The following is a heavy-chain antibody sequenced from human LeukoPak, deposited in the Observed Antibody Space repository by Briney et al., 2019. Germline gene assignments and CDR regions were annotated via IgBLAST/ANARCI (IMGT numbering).Heavy chain of an antibody. D-gene: IGHD2-2*01. CDR2: ISGSGGST. Sequence: PGGSLRLSCAASGFTFSSYAMSWVRLAPGQGLEWVSVISGSGGSTYYADSVKGRFTISRDSSKNTLYLQMNSLRAEDTAVYYCAKGPGSSTSCPLFDPWGQGTLVTVSS. CDR3: AKGPGSSTSCPLFDP. J-gene: IGHJ5*02. CDR1: GFTFSSYA. V-gene: IGHV3-23*01.